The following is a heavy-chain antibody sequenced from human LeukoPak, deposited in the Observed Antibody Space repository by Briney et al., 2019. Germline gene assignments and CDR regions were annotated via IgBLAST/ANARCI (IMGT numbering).Heavy chain of an antibody. Sequence: SETLSLTCTVSGGSFSSGAYYWSWIRQPPGKGLEWIGYISYSGSTYYNPSLKSRVTISGDTSKDQFSLKLSSVTAADTAVYYCAREGAAAGYNYWGQGTLVTVSS. CDR1: GGSFSSGAYY. J-gene: IGHJ4*02. CDR2: ISYSGST. V-gene: IGHV4-30-4*01. CDR3: AREGAAAGYNY. D-gene: IGHD6-13*01.